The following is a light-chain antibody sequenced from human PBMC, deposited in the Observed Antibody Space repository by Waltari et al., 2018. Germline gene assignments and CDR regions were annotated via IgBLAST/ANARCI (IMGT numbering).Light chain of an antibody. CDR2: GVG. J-gene: IGLJ3*02. CDR1: SLRKNF. CDR3: NSRDITGQHWV. V-gene: IGLV3-19*01. Sequence: SSDLTQDPAVSVALGQTVRITCQGDSLRKNFASWYQKKPGQAPVLGFFGVGNRPSGSPDRFSGSNSGQTSLLTITGAQAADEADYYCNSRDITGQHWVFGGGTRLTVL.